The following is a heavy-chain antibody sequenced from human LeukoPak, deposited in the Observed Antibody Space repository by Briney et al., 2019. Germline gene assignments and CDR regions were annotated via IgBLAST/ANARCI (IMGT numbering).Heavy chain of an antibody. V-gene: IGHV1-24*01. CDR3: ATGSRGIAVAGPYYYYYGMDV. CDR1: GYTLTELS. Sequence: ASVKVSRKVSGYTLTELSMHWVRQAPGKGLEWMGGFDPEDGETIYAQKFQGRVTMTEDTSTDTAYMELSSLRSEDTAVYYCATGSRGIAVAGPYYYYYGMDVWGQGTTVTVSS. J-gene: IGHJ6*02. CDR2: FDPEDGET. D-gene: IGHD6-19*01.